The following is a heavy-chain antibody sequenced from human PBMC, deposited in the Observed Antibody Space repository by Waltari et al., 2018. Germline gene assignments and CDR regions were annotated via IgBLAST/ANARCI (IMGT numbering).Heavy chain of an antibody. V-gene: IGHV3-30*02. Sequence: QVQLVESGGGVVQPGGSLRLSCAASGFTFSSYGMHWVRQAPGKGLEWVAFIRYDGSNKYYADSVKGRFTISRDNSKNTLYLQMNSLRAEDTAVYYCAKPTVVVVAATPYFDYWGQGTLVTVSS. CDR2: IRYDGSNK. CDR1: GFTFSSYG. D-gene: IGHD2-15*01. CDR3: AKPTVVVVAATPYFDY. J-gene: IGHJ4*02.